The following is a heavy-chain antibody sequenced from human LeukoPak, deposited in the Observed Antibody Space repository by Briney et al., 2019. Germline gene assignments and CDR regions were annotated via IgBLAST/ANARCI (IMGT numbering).Heavy chain of an antibody. V-gene: IGHV4-39*07. J-gene: IGHJ4*02. Sequence: SETLSLTCTVSGGSISSSSYYWGWIRQPPGKGLEWIGSIYYSGSTYYNPPLKSRVTISVDTSKNQFSLKLSSVTAADTAVYYCARELYARIAVAGTWRYWGQGTLVTVSS. D-gene: IGHD6-19*01. CDR1: GGSISSSSYY. CDR3: ARELYARIAVAGTWRY. CDR2: IYYSGST.